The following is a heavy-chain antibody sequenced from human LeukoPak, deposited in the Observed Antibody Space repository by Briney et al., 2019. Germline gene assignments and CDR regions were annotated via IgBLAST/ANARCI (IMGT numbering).Heavy chain of an antibody. D-gene: IGHD3-22*01. CDR1: GFTFSSYS. CDR3: ARDSDYYYDSSGYDY. Sequence: GGSLRLSCAASGFTFSSYSMNWVRQAPGKGLEWVSSISSSSSYIYYADSVKGRFTISRDNAKNSLYLQLNRLRAEDTAVYYCARDSDYYYDSSGYDYWGQGTLVTVSS. J-gene: IGHJ4*02. CDR2: ISSSSSYI. V-gene: IGHV3-21*01.